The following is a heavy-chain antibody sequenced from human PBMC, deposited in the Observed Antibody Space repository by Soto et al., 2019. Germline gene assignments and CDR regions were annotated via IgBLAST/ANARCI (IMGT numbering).Heavy chain of an antibody. CDR2: FDPEDGET. CDR3: ATSSFDSSVPESHDAFDI. Sequence: ASVKVSCKVSGYTLTELSMHLVRQAPGKGLEWMGGFDPEDGETIYAQKFQGRVTMTEDTSTDTAYMELSSLRSEDTAVYYCATSSFDSSVPESHDAFDIWGQGTMVTVS. D-gene: IGHD3-22*01. V-gene: IGHV1-24*01. CDR1: GYTLTELS. J-gene: IGHJ3*02.